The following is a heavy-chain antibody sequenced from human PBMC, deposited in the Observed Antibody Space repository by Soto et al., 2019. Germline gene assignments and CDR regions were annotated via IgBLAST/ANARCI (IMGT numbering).Heavy chain of an antibody. J-gene: IGHJ6*02. Sequence: QVQLVESGGGLVKPGGSLRLSCAASGITFSDYYMSWIRQAPGKGLEWVSYISSSGHYPEHADSVRGRFTTSRDNARNSLYLQMNSLRVEDTAVYYCARELDGMDVWGQGTTVTVSS. CDR2: ISSSGHYP. CDR1: GITFSDYY. V-gene: IGHV3-11*05. CDR3: ARELDGMDV.